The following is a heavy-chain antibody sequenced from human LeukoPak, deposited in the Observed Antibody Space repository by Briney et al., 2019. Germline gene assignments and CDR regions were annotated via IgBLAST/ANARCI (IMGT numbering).Heavy chain of an antibody. D-gene: IGHD5-24*01. CDR1: GYTLTELS. CDR3: ARGPPWRGFDI. Sequence: ASVKVSCKVSGYTLTELSMHWVRQATGQGLEWMGWMNPNSGNTAYAQNFQGRVTMTRDTSISTAFMELSSLRSEDTAVYYCARGPPWRGFDIWGQGTMVTVSS. CDR2: MNPNSGNT. J-gene: IGHJ3*02. V-gene: IGHV1-8*01.